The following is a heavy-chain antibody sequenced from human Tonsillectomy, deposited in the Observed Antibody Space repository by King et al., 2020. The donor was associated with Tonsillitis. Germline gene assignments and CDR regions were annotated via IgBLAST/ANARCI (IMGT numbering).Heavy chain of an antibody. J-gene: IGHJ4*02. CDR2: IGYTGST. D-gene: IGHD2-8*01. CDR3: AREWSAFDY. V-gene: IGHV4-59*01. Sequence: VQLQESGPGLVKPSETLSLTCTVSGDSLNYYYWHWLRQPPGKGLEWIGFIGYTGSTSYNPSLKSRVTISADMSKNQFTLELTSVTAADTAVYYCAREWSAFDYWGQGTLVTVSS. CDR1: GDSLNYYY.